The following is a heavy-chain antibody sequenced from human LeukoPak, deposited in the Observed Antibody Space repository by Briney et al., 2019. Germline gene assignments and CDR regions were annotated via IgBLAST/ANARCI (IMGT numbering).Heavy chain of an antibody. Sequence: PWGSLRLSCAASGFTFSSYAMSWVRQAPGKGLEWVSAISGSGGSTYYADSVKGRFTISRDNSKNTLYLQMNSLRAEDTAVYYCAKPYVYYDILTGYYTEITDFDYWGQGTLVTVSS. CDR3: AKPYVYYDILTGYYTEITDFDY. V-gene: IGHV3-23*01. CDR1: GFTFSSYA. CDR2: ISGSGGST. J-gene: IGHJ4*02. D-gene: IGHD3-9*01.